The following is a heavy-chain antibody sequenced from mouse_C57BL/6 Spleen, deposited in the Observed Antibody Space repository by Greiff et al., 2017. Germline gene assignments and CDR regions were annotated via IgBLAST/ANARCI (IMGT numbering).Heavy chain of an antibody. CDR1: GFTFSNYW. V-gene: IGHV6-3*01. CDR3: TGGTETDWFAY. CDR2: ISLKSDTYAT. D-gene: IGHD3-3*01. J-gene: IGHJ3*01. Sequence: SGGGLVQPGGSMKLSCVASGFTFSNYWMNWVRQSPEKGLEWVAQISLKSDTYATHYAVSVKGRFTISRDDSKSSVNLQMNNLRAEDTGIYYCTGGTETDWFAYWGQGTLVTVSA.